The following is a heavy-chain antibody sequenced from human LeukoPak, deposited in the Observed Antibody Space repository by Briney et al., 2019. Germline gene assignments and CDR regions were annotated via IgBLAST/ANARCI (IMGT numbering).Heavy chain of an antibody. Sequence: GGSLRLSCAASGFTFRSWAMSWVRQAPGKGLEWVSTISAGGGSTYYADSVKGRFTISRDNTENTLYLQMNSLRAEDTAVYYCAKRTDYSSTWYSFDYWGQGTLVTVSS. D-gene: IGHD6-13*01. J-gene: IGHJ4*02. V-gene: IGHV3-23*01. CDR2: ISAGGGST. CDR1: GFTFRSWA. CDR3: AKRTDYSSTWYSFDY.